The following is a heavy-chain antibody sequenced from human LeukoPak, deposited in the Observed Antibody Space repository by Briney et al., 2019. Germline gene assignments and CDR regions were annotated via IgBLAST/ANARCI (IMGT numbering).Heavy chain of an antibody. CDR3: ARGGNRFGGFYFDY. CDR2: IHHSGRS. Sequence: SHTLSLTCTVSADSLSSGGHYWAWIRQFPGKGVESIDFIHHSGRSRHNPSLKDRVAISVDTSRKQFALKLSSVTAADTAMYYCARGGNRFGGFYFDYWGQGIQVIVSS. D-gene: IGHD3-10*01. J-gene: IGHJ4*02. V-gene: IGHV4-31*03. CDR1: ADSLSSGGHY.